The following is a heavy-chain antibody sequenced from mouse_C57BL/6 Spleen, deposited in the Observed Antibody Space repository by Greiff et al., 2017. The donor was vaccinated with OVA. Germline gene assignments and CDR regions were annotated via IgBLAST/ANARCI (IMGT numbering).Heavy chain of an antibody. D-gene: IGHD2-14*01. V-gene: IGHV1-54*01. J-gene: IGHJ2*01. CDR3: ARGVRDYFDY. CDR1: GYAFTNYL. Sequence: QVQLKQSGAELVRPGTSVKVSCKASGYAFTNYLIEWVKQRPGQGLEWIGVINPGSGGNNYNEKFKGKETLTADKASSTAYMQLSSLTAEDSAVYFCARGVRDYFDYWGQGTTLTVSS. CDR2: INPGSGGN.